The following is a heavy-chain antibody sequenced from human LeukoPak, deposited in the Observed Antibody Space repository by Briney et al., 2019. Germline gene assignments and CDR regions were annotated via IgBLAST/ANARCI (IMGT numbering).Heavy chain of an antibody. Sequence: SSEALSLTCTVSGGSISSSSYYWGWIRQPPGKGLEWIGSIYYSGSTYYNPSLQSRVTISVDTSKNQFSLKLSSVTAADTAVYYCARFAPYDSSGAIDYWGQGTLVTVSS. CDR2: IYYSGST. CDR1: GGSISSSSYY. J-gene: IGHJ4*02. D-gene: IGHD3-22*01. CDR3: ARFAPYDSSGAIDY. V-gene: IGHV4-39*01.